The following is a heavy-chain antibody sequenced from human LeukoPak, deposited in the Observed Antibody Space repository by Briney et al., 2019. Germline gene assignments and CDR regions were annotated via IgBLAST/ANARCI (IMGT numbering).Heavy chain of an antibody. CDR1: GGSINTHY. D-gene: IGHD3-9*01. J-gene: IGHJ4*02. CDR3: ARGPVRLARPYDF. CDR2: VFHSGST. Sequence: SETLSLTCTVSGGSINTHYWSWIRQPPGKGLEWIGTVFHSGSTYYNPSLKSRVTISVDTSKNQLSLKLSSVTAADTALYYCARGPVRLARPYDFWGQGTLVTVSS. V-gene: IGHV4-59*11.